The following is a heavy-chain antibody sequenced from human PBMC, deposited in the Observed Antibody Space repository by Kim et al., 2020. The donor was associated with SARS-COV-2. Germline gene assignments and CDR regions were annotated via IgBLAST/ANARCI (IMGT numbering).Heavy chain of an antibody. Sequence: SETLSLTCAVSGGSISSSNWWSWVRQPPGKGLEWIGEIYHSGSTNYNPSLKSRVTISVDKSKNQFSLKLSSVTAADTAVYYCARDDYYDSSGYFHDAFDIWGQGTMVTVSS. D-gene: IGHD3-22*01. J-gene: IGHJ3*02. CDR2: IYHSGST. CDR1: GGSISSSNW. V-gene: IGHV4-4*02. CDR3: ARDDYYDSSGYFHDAFDI.